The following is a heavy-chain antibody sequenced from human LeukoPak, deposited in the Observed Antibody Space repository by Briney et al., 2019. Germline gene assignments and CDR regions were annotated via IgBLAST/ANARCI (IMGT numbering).Heavy chain of an antibody. CDR2: INPNSGGT. Sequence: ASVKVSCKASGYTFTGYYMHWVRQAPGQGLEWMGWINPNSGGTNYAQKFQGRVTMTRDTSISTAYMELSRLRSDDTAVYYCASLSGDYVFSLDYWGQGTLVTVSS. D-gene: IGHD4-17*01. V-gene: IGHV1-2*02. CDR1: GYTFTGYY. J-gene: IGHJ4*02. CDR3: ASLSGDYVFSLDY.